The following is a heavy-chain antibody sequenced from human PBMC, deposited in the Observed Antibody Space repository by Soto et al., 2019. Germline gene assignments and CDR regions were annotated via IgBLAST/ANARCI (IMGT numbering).Heavy chain of an antibody. V-gene: IGHV2-5*02. CDR2: IYWDNDK. Sequence: SGPTLVNPTQTLTLNCTFSGFSLNTGGLGVGWIRQPPGKALEWLALIYWDNDKRYSPSLMSRLTITKDTSKNQVVLTMTNMDPVDAATYYCVHSRCGGDCLQSYSSHYYYGMDVWGQGTTVTVSS. CDR3: VHSRCGGDCLQSYSSHYYYGMDV. D-gene: IGHD2-21*02. J-gene: IGHJ6*02. CDR1: GFSLNTGGLG.